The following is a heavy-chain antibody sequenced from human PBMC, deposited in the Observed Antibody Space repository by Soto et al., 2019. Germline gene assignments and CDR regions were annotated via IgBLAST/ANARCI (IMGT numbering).Heavy chain of an antibody. CDR2: IYPGDSDT. CDR3: ARHSYGSGSYFDYYYYGMDV. CDR1: GYSFTSYW. J-gene: IGHJ6*02. Sequence: PGESLKISCKGSGYSFTSYWIGWVRQMLGKGLEWMGIIYPGDSDTRYSPSFQGQVTISADKSISTAYLQWGSLKASDTAMYYCARHSYGSGSYFDYYYYGMDVWGQGTTVTVSS. V-gene: IGHV5-51*01. D-gene: IGHD3-10*01.